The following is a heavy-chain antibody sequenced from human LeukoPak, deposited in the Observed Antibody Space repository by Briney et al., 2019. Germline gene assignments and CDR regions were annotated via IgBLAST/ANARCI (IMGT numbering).Heavy chain of an antibody. Sequence: ASVKVSCKASGDTFTGYYVNWVRQAPGQGLEWMGWIDPNSGGTNYAQKFQGRVTMTRDTSISTAYMELSRLRSDDTAVYYCARGGGDVVPAATTFDYWGQGTLVTVSS. CDR1: GDTFTGYY. J-gene: IGHJ4*02. CDR2: IDPNSGGT. V-gene: IGHV1-2*02. CDR3: ARGGGDVVPAATTFDY. D-gene: IGHD2-2*01.